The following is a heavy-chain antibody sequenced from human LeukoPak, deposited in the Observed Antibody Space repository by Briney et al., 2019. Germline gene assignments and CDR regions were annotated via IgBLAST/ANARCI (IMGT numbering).Heavy chain of an antibody. CDR2: ISSSSSYI. V-gene: IGHV3-21*01. CDR1: GFTFSSYW. J-gene: IGHJ4*02. D-gene: IGHD4-23*01. Sequence: GGSLRLSCAASGFTFSSYWMSWVRQAPGKGLEWVSSISSSSSYIYYADSVKGRFTISRDNAKNSLYLQMNSLRAEDTAVYYCARVGRWKAPGYWGQGTLVTVSS. CDR3: ARVGRWKAPGY.